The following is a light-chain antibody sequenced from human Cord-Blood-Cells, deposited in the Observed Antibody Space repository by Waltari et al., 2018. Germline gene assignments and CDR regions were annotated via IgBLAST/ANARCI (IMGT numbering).Light chain of an antibody. J-gene: IGLJ1*01. CDR3: SSYTSSSTLV. V-gene: IGLV2-14*01. Sequence: QCALIQPASVSGSPGQSITISCTGTSSDVGGYNYASWYQQHPGKATKLMIYEVSNRPSGVSNRLSGSKSGNTASLTISGRQAEDEADYYCSSYTSSSTLVFGTGTKVTVL. CDR1: SSDVGGYNY. CDR2: EVS.